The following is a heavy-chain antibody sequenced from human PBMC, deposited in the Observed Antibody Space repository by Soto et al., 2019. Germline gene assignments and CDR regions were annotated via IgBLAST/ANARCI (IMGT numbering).Heavy chain of an antibody. CDR2: IVVGSGNT. Sequence: SVKVSCKASGYTFTSSAVQWVRRARGQRLEWIGWIVVGSGNTNYAQKFQERVTITRDMSTSTAYMELSSLRSEDTAVYYCAAVALKRFSPVDFDYWGQGTLVTVSS. CDR3: AAVALKRFSPVDFDY. D-gene: IGHD3-16*01. J-gene: IGHJ4*02. CDR1: GYTFTSSA. V-gene: IGHV1-58*01.